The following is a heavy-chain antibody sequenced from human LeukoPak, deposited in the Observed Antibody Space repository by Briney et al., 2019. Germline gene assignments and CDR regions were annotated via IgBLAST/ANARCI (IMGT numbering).Heavy chain of an antibody. CDR2: INHSGST. D-gene: IGHD2-2*01. Sequence: SETLSLTCAVYGGSFSGYYWSWIRQPPGKGLEWIREINHSGSTNYNPSLKSRVTISVDTSKNQFSLKLSSVTAADTAVYYCARGLEDIVVVPAAATRGWFDPWGQGTLVTVSS. CDR3: ARGLEDIVVVPAAATRGWFDP. J-gene: IGHJ5*02. V-gene: IGHV4-34*01. CDR1: GGSFSGYY.